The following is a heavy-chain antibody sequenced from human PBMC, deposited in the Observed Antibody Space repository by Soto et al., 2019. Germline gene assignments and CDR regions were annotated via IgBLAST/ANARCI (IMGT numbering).Heavy chain of an antibody. CDR2: IYYSGST. Sequence: SETLSLTCTVSGGSVSSGSYYWSWIRQPPGKGLEWIGYIYYSGSTNYNPSLKSRVTISVDTSKNQFSLKLSSVTAADTAVYYCAREGYCSSTSCYGSRWFDPWGQGTLVTVSS. CDR1: GGSVSSGSYY. CDR3: AREGYCSSTSCYGSRWFDP. V-gene: IGHV4-61*01. D-gene: IGHD2-2*01. J-gene: IGHJ5*02.